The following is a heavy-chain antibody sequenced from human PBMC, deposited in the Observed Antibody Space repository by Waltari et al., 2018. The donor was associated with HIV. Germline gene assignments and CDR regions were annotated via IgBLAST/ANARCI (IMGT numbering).Heavy chain of an antibody. J-gene: IGHJ4*02. CDR2: IDYSGKT. Sequence: QVQPQESRPGWVKPSEHLSLTCAVSGAPMTVYHLFWLRQSPGKGLDSIGYIDYSGKTNYNPPRRRRVDISVDTAMSQFYLKLNSVTAADTAVYFCARLRGDRTAVIDYWGQGTLVTVSS. D-gene: IGHD2-21*02. V-gene: IGHV4-59*08. CDR1: GAPMTVYH. CDR3: ARLRGDRTAVIDY.